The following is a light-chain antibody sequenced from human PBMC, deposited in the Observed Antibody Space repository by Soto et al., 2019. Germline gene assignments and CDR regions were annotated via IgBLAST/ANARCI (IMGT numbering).Light chain of an antibody. J-gene: IGLJ1*01. V-gene: IGLV2-11*01. Sequence: QSVLTKPRSVSGAPGQSVTISCTGTSSDVGGYNYVSWYQQHPGKAPKLMIYDVNKRPSGVPDRFSGSKSGNTASLTISGLQAEDEADYYCCSYAGSYTLYVFGTGTKVTVL. CDR2: DVN. CDR3: CSYAGSYTLYV. CDR1: SSDVGGYNY.